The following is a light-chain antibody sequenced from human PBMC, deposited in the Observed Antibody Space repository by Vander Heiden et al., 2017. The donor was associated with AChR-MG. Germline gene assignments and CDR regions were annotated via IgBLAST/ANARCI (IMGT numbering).Light chain of an antibody. V-gene: IGLV1-40*01. Sequence: SVLTQSPSVSGAPGQTLTISAPGRSSNIGSGYDVRWYQHLPGAAPKLLIYVDDRRPSVVPDRFSGSKSGTSASLAITGLQAEDEADYYCQSYDSSLSGYVFGTGTKVTVL. CDR1: SSNIGSGYD. CDR2: VDD. J-gene: IGLJ1*01. CDR3: QSYDSSLSGYV.